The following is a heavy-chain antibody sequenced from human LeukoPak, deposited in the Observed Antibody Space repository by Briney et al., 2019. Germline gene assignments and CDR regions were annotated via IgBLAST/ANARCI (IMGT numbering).Heavy chain of an antibody. CDR2: IFYSGST. CDR1: SGSISTSNYY. CDR3: ASSMVRGGPWFDP. D-gene: IGHD3-10*01. Sequence: SETLSLTCTVSSGSISTSNYYWGWVRQPPGKALEWIGNIFYSGSTYYSPSLKSRVTISLDTSRNQFSLKLNSVTAADTAVYYCASSMVRGGPWFDPWGQGTLVTVSS. V-gene: IGHV4-39*07. J-gene: IGHJ5*02.